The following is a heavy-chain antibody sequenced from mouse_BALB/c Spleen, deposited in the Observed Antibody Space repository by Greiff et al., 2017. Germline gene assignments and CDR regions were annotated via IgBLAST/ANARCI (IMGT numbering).Heavy chain of an antibody. J-gene: IGHJ4*01. CDR3: ARYYYGYDAMDY. CDR1: GYSITSDYA. D-gene: IGHD1-1*01. V-gene: IGHV3-2*02. CDR2: ISYSGST. Sequence: EVKLMESGPGLVKPSQSLSLTCTVTGYSITSDYAWNWIRQFPGNKLEWMGSISYSGSTSYNPSLKSRISITRDTSKNQFFLQLNSVTTEDTATYYCARYYYGYDAMDYWVQGTSVTVSS.